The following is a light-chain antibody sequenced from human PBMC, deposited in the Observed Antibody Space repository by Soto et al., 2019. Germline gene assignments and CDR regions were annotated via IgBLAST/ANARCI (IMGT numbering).Light chain of an antibody. CDR3: QQYYRSYT. CDR2: AAS. V-gene: IGKV1-8*01. J-gene: IGKJ5*01. CDR1: QGISSY. Sequence: AIRMTQSASSLSASTGDRVTITCRASQGISSYLAWYQQKPGKAPKLLIYAASTLQSGVPSRFSGSGSGTDFTLTISCLQSEDFATYYCQQYYRSYTFGQGTRLEIK.